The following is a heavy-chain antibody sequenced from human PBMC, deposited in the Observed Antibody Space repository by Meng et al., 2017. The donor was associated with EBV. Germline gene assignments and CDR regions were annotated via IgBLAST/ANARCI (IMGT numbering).Heavy chain of an antibody. V-gene: IGHV1-69*01. D-gene: IGHD3-10*01. CDR1: GGTFSSYA. Sequence: QGRLVHSGAEVEKPGSSVKVSCKASGGTFSSYAISWVRQAPGQGLEWMGGIIPIFGTANYAQKFQGRVTITADESTSTAYMELSSLRSEDTAVYYCARGYYGSGSYYEVDYWGQGTLVTVSS. CDR2: IIPIFGTA. J-gene: IGHJ4*02. CDR3: ARGYYGSGSYYEVDY.